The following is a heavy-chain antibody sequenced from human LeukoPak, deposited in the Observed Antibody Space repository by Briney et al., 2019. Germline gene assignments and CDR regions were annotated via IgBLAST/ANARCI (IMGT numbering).Heavy chain of an antibody. Sequence: ASVKVSCKVSGYTHTEMSIHWVRQAPGGALEWMAGFDPEDGETVYAPKFQGRVTMTEDTSADTAYMELSSLRSEDTAVYYCTTCLNGAGQPVAIYYYGMDVWGQGTTVTVSS. D-gene: IGHD2-2*01. CDR1: GYTHTEMS. J-gene: IGHJ6*02. V-gene: IGHV1-24*01. CDR2: FDPEDGET. CDR3: TTCLNGAGQPVAIYYYGMDV.